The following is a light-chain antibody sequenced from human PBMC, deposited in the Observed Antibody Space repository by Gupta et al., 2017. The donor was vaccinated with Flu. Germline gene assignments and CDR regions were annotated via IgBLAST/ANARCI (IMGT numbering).Light chain of an antibody. CDR1: ALQKQY. CDR2: KDT. Sequence: GMTARITCSGDALQKQYAYWYQQKPGQAPVLVIYKDTERPSGIPERFSGSSSGTTVTLTISGVQAEDEADYYCQSADSSGTVRVFGTGTKVTVL. V-gene: IGLV3-25*03. J-gene: IGLJ1*01. CDR3: QSADSSGTVRV.